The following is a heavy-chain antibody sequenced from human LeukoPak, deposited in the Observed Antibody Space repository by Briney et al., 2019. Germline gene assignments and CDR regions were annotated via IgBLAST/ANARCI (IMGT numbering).Heavy chain of an antibody. V-gene: IGHV4-34*01. Sequence: SETLSLTCTVSGGSISSYYWSWIRQPPGKGLEWIGEINHSGSTNYNPSLKSRVTISVDTSKNQFSLKLSSVTAADTAVYYCASNKIAAAGDFDYWGQGTLVTVSS. CDR2: INHSGST. D-gene: IGHD6-13*01. CDR3: ASNKIAAAGDFDY. J-gene: IGHJ4*02. CDR1: GGSISSYY.